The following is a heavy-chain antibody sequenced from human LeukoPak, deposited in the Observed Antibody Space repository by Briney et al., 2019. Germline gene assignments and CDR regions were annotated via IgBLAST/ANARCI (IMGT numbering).Heavy chain of an antibody. CDR1: GFTVGSNY. CDR2: IYSGGST. Sequence: GGSLRLSCAASGFTVGSNYMSWVRQAPGKGLEWVSVIYSGGSTYYADSVKGRFTISRDNSKNTLYLQMNSLRAEDTAVYYCARGSPHYDYVWGSYRFYYFDYWGRGTLVAVSS. CDR3: ARGSPHYDYVWGSYRFYYFDY. D-gene: IGHD3-16*02. V-gene: IGHV3-66*02. J-gene: IGHJ4*02.